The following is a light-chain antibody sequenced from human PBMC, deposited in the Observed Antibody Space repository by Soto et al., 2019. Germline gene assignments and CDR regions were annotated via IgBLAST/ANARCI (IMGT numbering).Light chain of an antibody. CDR2: EVT. CDR1: SSDLDDYNR. CDR3: SLYTSSSTLV. V-gene: IGLV2-18*01. J-gene: IGLJ2*01. Sequence: QSALTQPPSVSGSPGQSVTISCTGTSSDLDDYNRVSWYQQPPGTAPKVIIYEVTNRPSGVPGRFSGSKSGNTASLTISGLQAGDEADYYCSLYTSSSTLVFGGGTKLTVL.